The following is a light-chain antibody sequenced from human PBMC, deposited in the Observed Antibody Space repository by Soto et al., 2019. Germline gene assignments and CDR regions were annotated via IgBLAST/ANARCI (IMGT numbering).Light chain of an antibody. CDR1: TTDIGNYNY. CDR2: EVS. Sequence: QSALTQPASVSGSLGQSITISCTGTTTDIGNYNYVSWYQQSPGKAPKLLIYEVSNRPSGVSGRFSGSKSGNTASLTISGLRADDEADYYCNSYTNSGSFVFGTGTKVTVL. J-gene: IGLJ1*01. V-gene: IGLV2-14*01. CDR3: NSYTNSGSFV.